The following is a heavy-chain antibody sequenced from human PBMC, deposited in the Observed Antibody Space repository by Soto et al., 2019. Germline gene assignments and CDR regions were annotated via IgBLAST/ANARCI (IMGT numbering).Heavy chain of an antibody. CDR3: ARDSGEIIDLDAFDI. CDR2: IYYSGST. V-gene: IGHV4-59*01. D-gene: IGHD3-16*01. Sequence: QVQLQESGPGLVKPSETLSLTCTVSGASISSYYWSWIRQPPGKGLEWIGYIYYSGSTNYNPSLKSRVTISVDTSKNQFSLKLSSVTAADTAVYYCARDSGEIIDLDAFDIWGQGTMVTVSS. J-gene: IGHJ3*02. CDR1: GASISSYY.